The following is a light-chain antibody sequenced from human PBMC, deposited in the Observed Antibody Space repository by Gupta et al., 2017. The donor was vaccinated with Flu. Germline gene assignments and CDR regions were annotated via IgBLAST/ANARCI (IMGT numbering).Light chain of an antibody. J-gene: IGKJ2*01. Sequence: DIQMTQSPSSLSASVGDRVTITCRASQSISSYLNWYQQKPGKAPKLLIYAASSLQSGVPSRFSGSGSGTDLTLIISSRQPEDFATYYCQQSYSTPRTTFGQGTKMEIK. CDR2: AAS. CDR1: QSISSY. V-gene: IGKV1-39*01. CDR3: QQSYSTPRTT.